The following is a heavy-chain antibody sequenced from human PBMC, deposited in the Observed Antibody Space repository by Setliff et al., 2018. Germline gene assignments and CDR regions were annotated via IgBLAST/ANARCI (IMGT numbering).Heavy chain of an antibody. Sequence: SETLSLTCTVSGGSISSGGYYWSWIRRHPGKGLEWIGYIYYSGSTYCNPSLKSRLTISVDTSKTQFSLRLSSVTAADTAVYYCARAITSKYYFEYWGQGTLVTVSS. J-gene: IGHJ4*02. CDR1: GGSISSGGYY. D-gene: IGHD3-16*01. CDR3: ARAITSKYYFEY. CDR2: IYYSGST. V-gene: IGHV4-31*03.